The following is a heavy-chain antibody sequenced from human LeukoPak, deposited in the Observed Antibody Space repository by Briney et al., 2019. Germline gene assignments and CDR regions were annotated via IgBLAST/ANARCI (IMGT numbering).Heavy chain of an antibody. J-gene: IGHJ5*02. Sequence: PGGSLRLSCAASGFTFSSYGMHWVRQAPGKGLEWVAFIRYDGSNKYYADSVKGRFTISRDNSKNTLYLQMNSLRAEDTAVYYCAKVLYGSLPWWFDPWGQGTLVTVSS. D-gene: IGHD6-13*01. V-gene: IGHV3-30*02. CDR3: AKVLYGSLPWWFDP. CDR2: IRYDGSNK. CDR1: GFTFSSYG.